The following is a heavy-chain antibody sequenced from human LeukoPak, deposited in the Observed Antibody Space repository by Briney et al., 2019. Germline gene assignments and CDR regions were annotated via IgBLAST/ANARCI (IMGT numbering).Heavy chain of an antibody. D-gene: IGHD1-26*01. J-gene: IGHJ4*02. V-gene: IGHV4-4*02. Sequence: SETLSLTCGASGGSIITTNWWSWVRQPPGKGLEWIGEVHLNGATNYNPSLESRVSMSIDKSKNQLSLKLSCVTAADTATYYCTRESGAFSPFGFWGQGTLVTVSS. CDR1: GGSIITTNW. CDR2: VHLNGAT. CDR3: TRESGAFSPFGF.